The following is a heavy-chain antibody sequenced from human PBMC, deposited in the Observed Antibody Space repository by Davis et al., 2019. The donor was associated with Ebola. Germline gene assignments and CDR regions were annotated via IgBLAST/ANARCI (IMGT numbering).Heavy chain of an antibody. V-gene: IGHV1-46*01. D-gene: IGHD2-2*01. CDR2: INTSGGST. J-gene: IGHJ3*02. CDR3: ARLGYCSSTSCYVDAFDI. CDR1: GYTFTSYY. Sequence: AASVKVSCKASGYTFTSYYMHWVRQAPGQGLEWMGIINTSGGSTSYAQKFPGRVTMTRDTSTSTVYMELSSLRSEDTAVYYCARLGYCSSTSCYVDAFDIWGQGTMVTVSS.